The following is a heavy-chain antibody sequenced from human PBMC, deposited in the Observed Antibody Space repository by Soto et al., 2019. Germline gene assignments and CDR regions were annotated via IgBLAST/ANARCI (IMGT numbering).Heavy chain of an antibody. V-gene: IGHV3-23*01. CDR2: ISGSDDST. CDR3: AKRSSSSTFDY. CDR1: GFTFSSYA. Sequence: EVQLLESGGGLVQPGESLRLSCAASGFTFSSYAMSWVRQAPGKGLEWVSVISGSDDSTYYADSVKGRFTISRDNSKNTLYQQMNSLRAEDTAVYYCAKRSSSSTFDYWGQGTLVIVSS. J-gene: IGHJ4*02. D-gene: IGHD6-6*01.